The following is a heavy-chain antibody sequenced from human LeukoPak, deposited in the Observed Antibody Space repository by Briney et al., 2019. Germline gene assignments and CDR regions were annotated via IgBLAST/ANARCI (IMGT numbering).Heavy chain of an antibody. V-gene: IGHV3-66*01. CDR3: ARGDRDPSRPDY. CDR1: GFTVRSNY. Sequence: AGGSLRLSCVASGFTVRSNYMSWVRQAPGKGLEWVSTIYSGGNTYYADSVKGRFTFSRDNSKNTLYLQMNSLRAEDTAVYYCARGDRDPSRPDYWGQGTLVTVSS. J-gene: IGHJ4*02. D-gene: IGHD1-26*01. CDR2: IYSGGNT.